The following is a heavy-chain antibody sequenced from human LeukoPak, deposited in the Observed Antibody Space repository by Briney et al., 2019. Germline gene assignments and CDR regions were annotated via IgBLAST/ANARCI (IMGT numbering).Heavy chain of an antibody. J-gene: IGHJ4*02. CDR2: INPNSGGT. Sequence: ASVKVSCKASGYTFTGYYMHWVRQAPRQGLEWMGWINPNSGGTNYAQKFQGRVTMTRDTSISTAYMELSRLRSDDTAVYYCARGTMVRGVITIDVDYWGQGTLVTVSS. D-gene: IGHD3-10*01. CDR1: GYTFTGYY. CDR3: ARGTMVRGVITIDVDY. V-gene: IGHV1-2*02.